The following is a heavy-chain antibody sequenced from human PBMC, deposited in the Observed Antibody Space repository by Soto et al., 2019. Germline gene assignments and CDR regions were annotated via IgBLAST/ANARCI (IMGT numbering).Heavy chain of an antibody. CDR1: GYSISSGYY. Sequence: SETLSLTCAVSGYSISSGYYWGWIRQPPGKGLEWIGRIYTSGSTNYNPSLKSRVTMSVDTSKNQFSLKLSSVTAADTAVYYCARGGLYRTGSWFDPWGQGTLVTVSS. D-gene: IGHD3-16*02. CDR3: ARGGLYRTGSWFDP. V-gene: IGHV4-38-2*01. J-gene: IGHJ5*02. CDR2: IYTSGST.